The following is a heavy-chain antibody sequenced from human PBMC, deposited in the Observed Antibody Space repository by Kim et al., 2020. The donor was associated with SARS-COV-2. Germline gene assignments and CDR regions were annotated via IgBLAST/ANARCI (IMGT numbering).Heavy chain of an antibody. Sequence: TYYNPSLKSRVTISVGKSKNQFSLKLSSVTAADTAVYYCARSTNTAMVTGWGQGTLVTVSS. V-gene: IGHV4-39*07. J-gene: IGHJ4*02. CDR3: ARSTNTAMVTG. CDR2: T. D-gene: IGHD5-18*01.